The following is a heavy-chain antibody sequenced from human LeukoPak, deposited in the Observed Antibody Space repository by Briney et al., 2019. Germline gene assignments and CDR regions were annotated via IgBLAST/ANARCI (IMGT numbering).Heavy chain of an antibody. CDR1: GFTFSSYA. CDR2: ICYDGSNR. V-gene: IGHV3-33*06. CDR3: AKDSLD. J-gene: IGHJ4*02. Sequence: PGRSLRLSCAASGFTFSSYAMHWVRQAPGQGLEWVAVICYDGSNRDYADSVKGRFTISRDNSKNTVYLQMNSLRAEDTAVYYCAKDSLDWGQGTLVTVSS.